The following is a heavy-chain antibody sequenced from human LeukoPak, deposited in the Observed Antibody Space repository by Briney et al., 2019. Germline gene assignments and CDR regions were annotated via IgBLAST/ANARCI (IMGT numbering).Heavy chain of an antibody. CDR3: AKDWEYCSGGSCLSPMYYFDY. Sequence: GGSLRLSCAASGFTFSSYGMHWVRQAPGKGLEWVAVISYDGSNKYYADSVKGRFTISRDNSKNTLYLQMNSLRAEDTAVYYCAKDWEYCSGGSCLSPMYYFDYWGQGTLVTVSS. CDR2: ISYDGSNK. J-gene: IGHJ4*02. CDR1: GFTFSSYG. V-gene: IGHV3-30*18. D-gene: IGHD2-15*01.